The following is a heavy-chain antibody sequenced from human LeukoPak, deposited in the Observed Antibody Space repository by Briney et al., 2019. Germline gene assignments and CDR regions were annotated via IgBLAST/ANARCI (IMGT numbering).Heavy chain of an antibody. D-gene: IGHD3-9*01. V-gene: IGHV4-4*07. CDR3: ARDGTYYDILTGEGTFDY. CDR2: IYTSGST. CDR1: GGSISSYY. Sequence: PSETLSLTCTVSGGSISSYYCSWIRQPAGKGLEWIGRIYTSGSTNYNPSLKSRVTMSVDTSKNQFSLKLSSVTAADTAVYYCARDGTYYDILTGEGTFDYWGQGTLVTVSS. J-gene: IGHJ4*02.